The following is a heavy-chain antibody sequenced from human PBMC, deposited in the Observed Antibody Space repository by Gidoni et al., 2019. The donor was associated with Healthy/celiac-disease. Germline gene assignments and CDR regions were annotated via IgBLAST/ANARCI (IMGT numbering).Heavy chain of an antibody. V-gene: IGHV3-30*04. D-gene: IGHD3-16*01. CDR2: ISYDGSNK. CDR3: AREFGEITIGRHWYFDL. J-gene: IGHJ2*01. CDR1: GFTFSSYA. Sequence: QVQLVESGGGVVQPGRSLRLSCAASGFTFSSYAMHWVRPAPGKGLEWVAVISYDGSNKYYADSVKGRFTISRDNSKNTLYLQMNSLRAEDTAVYYCAREFGEITIGRHWYFDLWGRGTLVTVSS.